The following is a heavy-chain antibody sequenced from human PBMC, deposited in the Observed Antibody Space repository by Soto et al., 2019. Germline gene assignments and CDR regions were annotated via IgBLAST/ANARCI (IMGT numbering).Heavy chain of an antibody. Sequence: GGSLRLSCAASGFTFSSYDMHWVRQATGKGLEWVSAIGTAGDTYYPGSVKGRFTISRENAKNSLYLQMNSLRAGDTAVYYCASSILPGYYNYWGQGTLVTVSS. D-gene: IGHD3-9*01. CDR2: IGTAGDT. J-gene: IGHJ4*02. CDR3: ASSILPGYYNY. CDR1: GFTFSSYD. V-gene: IGHV3-13*01.